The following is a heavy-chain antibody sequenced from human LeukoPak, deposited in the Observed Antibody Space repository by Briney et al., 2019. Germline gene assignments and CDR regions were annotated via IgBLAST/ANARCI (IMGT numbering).Heavy chain of an antibody. CDR1: GASISSCD. D-gene: IGHD2-15*01. Sequence: SSETLFLTCTVSGASISSCDWYWIRLPPPQGLEWVGHIYYGENTNYDPSLKSRVTISVDTSKNQFSLELSSVPGADTAVYYCARRWRMDVWGQGAKVTVSS. CDR2: IYYGENT. CDR3: ARRWRMDV. V-gene: IGHV4-59*08. J-gene: IGHJ6*02.